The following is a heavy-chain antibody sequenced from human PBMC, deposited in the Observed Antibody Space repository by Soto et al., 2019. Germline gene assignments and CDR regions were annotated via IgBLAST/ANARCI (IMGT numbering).Heavy chain of an antibody. V-gene: IGHV1-2*04. Sequence: ASVKVSCKASGYTFTSYYMHWVRQAPGQGLEWMGWINPNSGGTNYAQKFQGWVTMTRDTSISTAYMELSRLRSDDTAVYYCARNDRPDYYDSSGYAFDIWGQGTMVTVSS. CDR1: GYTFTSYY. D-gene: IGHD3-22*01. J-gene: IGHJ3*02. CDR3: ARNDRPDYYDSSGYAFDI. CDR2: INPNSGGT.